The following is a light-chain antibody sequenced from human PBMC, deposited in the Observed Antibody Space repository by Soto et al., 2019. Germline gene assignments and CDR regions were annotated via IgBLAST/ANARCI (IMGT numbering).Light chain of an antibody. CDR2: DAS. J-gene: IGKJ1*01. V-gene: IGKV1-33*01. CDR3: HQYDTYLWT. Sequence: DIQMTQSPSSLSASVGDRVTITCQASQDISNYLNWYQQKPGKAPKLLIYDASNLETGVPSRFSGSGSGTEFTLTISSLQPDDFATYYCHQYDTYLWTFGQGTKVEIK. CDR1: QDISNY.